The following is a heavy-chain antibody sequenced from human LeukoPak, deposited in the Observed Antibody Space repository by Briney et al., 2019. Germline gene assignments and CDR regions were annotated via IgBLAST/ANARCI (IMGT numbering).Heavy chain of an antibody. Sequence: SETLSLTCNVSGVSISTNIYYWAWIRQPPGKGLEWIGTIFYSGSAYYNPSFKSRLAIPLDTSKNQFSLELSSVTAADTAVYYCARIGHGANSHLKWYFDLWGRGTLVTVPS. D-gene: IGHD4-23*01. J-gene: IGHJ2*01. CDR3: ARIGHGANSHLKWYFDL. CDR1: GVSISTNIYY. CDR2: IFYSGSA. V-gene: IGHV4-39*01.